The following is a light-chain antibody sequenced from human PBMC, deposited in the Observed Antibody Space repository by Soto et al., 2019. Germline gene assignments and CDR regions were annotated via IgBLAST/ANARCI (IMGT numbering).Light chain of an antibody. Sequence: VVTQPPSVSGAPGQRVTISCTGNSSNLGAGYDVHWYQQLPGAVPKLVIFGNRNRPSGVPERFSGSKSGTSASLAITGLQAEDEADYYCQAYDYSLTASVFGGGTKVTVL. CDR2: GNR. CDR3: QAYDYSLTASV. J-gene: IGLJ3*02. V-gene: IGLV1-40*01. CDR1: SSNLGAGYD.